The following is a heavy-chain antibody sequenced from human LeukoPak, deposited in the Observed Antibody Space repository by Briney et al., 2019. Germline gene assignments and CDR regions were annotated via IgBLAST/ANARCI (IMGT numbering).Heavy chain of an antibody. CDR2: IYYSGST. J-gene: IGHJ4*02. CDR1: GGSISSYY. Sequence: PSETLSLTCTVSGGSISSYYWSWIRQPAGKGLEWIGYIYYSGSTNYNPSLKSRVTISVDTSKNQFSLKLSSVTAADTAVYYCARHLCGGDCSPFDYWGQGTLVTVPS. V-gene: IGHV4-59*08. CDR3: ARHLCGGDCSPFDY. D-gene: IGHD2-21*02.